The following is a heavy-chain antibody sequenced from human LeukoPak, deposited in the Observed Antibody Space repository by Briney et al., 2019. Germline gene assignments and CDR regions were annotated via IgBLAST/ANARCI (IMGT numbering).Heavy chain of an antibody. D-gene: IGHD2-15*01. CDR3: ARVRCSGGSCPYYYYYYYMDV. CDR1: GGSISSYY. J-gene: IGHJ6*03. CDR2: IYYSGST. V-gene: IGHV4-59*12. Sequence: PSETLSLTCTVSGGSISSYYWSWIRQPPGKGLEWIGYIYYSGSTNYNPSLKSRVTISVDTSKNQFSLNLSSVTAADTAVYYCARVRCSGGSCPYYYYYYYMDVWGKGTTVTVSS.